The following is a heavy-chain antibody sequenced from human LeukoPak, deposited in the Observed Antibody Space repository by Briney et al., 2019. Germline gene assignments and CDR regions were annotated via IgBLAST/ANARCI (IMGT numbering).Heavy chain of an antibody. Sequence: GGSLRLSCAASGFTFSSYAMSWVRQAPGKGLEWVSAISGSGGSTYYADSVKGRFTISRDNSKNTLYLQMSSLRAEDTAVYYCARTRITMVRGVNHPHYYYYGMDVWGQGTTVTVSS. J-gene: IGHJ6*02. CDR3: ARTRITMVRGVNHPHYYYYGMDV. D-gene: IGHD3-10*01. CDR1: GFTFSSYA. V-gene: IGHV3-23*01. CDR2: ISGSGGST.